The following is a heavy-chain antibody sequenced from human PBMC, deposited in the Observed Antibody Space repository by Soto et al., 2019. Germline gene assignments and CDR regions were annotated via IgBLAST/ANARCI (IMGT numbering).Heavy chain of an antibody. CDR2: IYWDDDK. V-gene: IGHV2-5*02. Sequence: QITLKESGPTLVKPTQTLTLTCTFSGFSLTTSGVGVGWIRQPPGKALEWRALIYWDDDKRYSPSLKNRLTITKDTSRNQVVLTLIDLDPVDTATYYCAHKSLVPFGMDVWGQGTTVTVAS. CDR1: GFSLTTSGVG. J-gene: IGHJ6*02. CDR3: AHKSLVPFGMDV. D-gene: IGHD3-10*01.